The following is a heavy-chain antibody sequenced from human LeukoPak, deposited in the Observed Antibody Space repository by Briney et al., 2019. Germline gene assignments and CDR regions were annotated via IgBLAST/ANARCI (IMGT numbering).Heavy chain of an antibody. V-gene: IGHV1-18*01. D-gene: IGHD2-21*02. Sequence: GASVKVSCKASGYTFTSYGISWVRQAPGQGLEWMGWISAYNGNTNYAQKLQGRVTMTEDTSTDTAYMELSSLRSEDTAVYYCATGAYCGGDCYLNFDYWGQGTLVTVSS. CDR1: GYTFTSYG. CDR3: ATGAYCGGDCYLNFDY. CDR2: ISAYNGNT. J-gene: IGHJ4*02.